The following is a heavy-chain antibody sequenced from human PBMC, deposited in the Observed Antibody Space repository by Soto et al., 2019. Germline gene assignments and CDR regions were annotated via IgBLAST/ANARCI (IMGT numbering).Heavy chain of an antibody. Sequence: ASVKVSCKASGGTFSSYAVSWVRQAPGQGLEWMGGIIPIFGTANYAQKFQGRVTITADESTSTAYMELSSLRSEDTAVYYCAVVDGYNEDGVCYWGQGTLVTVSS. J-gene: IGHJ4*02. CDR2: IIPIFGTA. D-gene: IGHD2-8*01. CDR1: GGTFSSYA. CDR3: AVVDGYNEDGVCY. V-gene: IGHV1-69*13.